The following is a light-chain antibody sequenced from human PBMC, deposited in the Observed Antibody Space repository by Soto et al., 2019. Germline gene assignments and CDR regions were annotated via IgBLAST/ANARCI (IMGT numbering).Light chain of an antibody. J-gene: IGLJ1*01. V-gene: IGLV2-14*01. Sequence: QSVLAQPASVSGSPGQSITISCAGTSSDVGGYTYVSWYQQHAGKAPKLLIFGVRDRPAGVSHRFSGSKSGNTASLTISGLQADDEADYHCSSYTSSNIFVFGTGTKVTV. CDR3: SSYTSSNIFV. CDR2: GVR. CDR1: SSDVGGYTY.